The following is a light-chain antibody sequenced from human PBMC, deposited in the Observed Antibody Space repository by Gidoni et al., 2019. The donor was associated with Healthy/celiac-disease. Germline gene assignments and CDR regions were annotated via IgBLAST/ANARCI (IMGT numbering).Light chain of an antibody. V-gene: IGLV1-44*01. Sequence: QSVLTQPPPASGTLGQSVTTSCSGSSSNIGSNTVYCSQQPPGTSPKLLSYNNNQRPAGVLDRCSCSKSGASASQAISGLQSEEEADYYCAAWEDSLNGRVVFGGGTKLTVL. J-gene: IGLJ2*01. CDR2: NNN. CDR1: SSNIGSNT. CDR3: AAWEDSLNGRVV.